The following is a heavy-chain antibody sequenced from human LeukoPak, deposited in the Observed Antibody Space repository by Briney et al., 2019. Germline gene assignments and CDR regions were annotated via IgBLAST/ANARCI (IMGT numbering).Heavy chain of an antibody. J-gene: IGHJ6*03. Sequence: PSETLSLTCAVYGGSFSGYYWSWIRQPPGKGLEWIGEINHSGSTNYNPSLKSRVTISVDTSKNQFSLKLSSVTAADTAVYYRARTATEGEKDFWSGLLDYYYYYYMDVWGKGTTVTVSS. D-gene: IGHD3-3*01. CDR3: ARTATEGEKDFWSGLLDYYYYYYMDV. CDR1: GGSFSGYY. V-gene: IGHV4-34*01. CDR2: INHSGST.